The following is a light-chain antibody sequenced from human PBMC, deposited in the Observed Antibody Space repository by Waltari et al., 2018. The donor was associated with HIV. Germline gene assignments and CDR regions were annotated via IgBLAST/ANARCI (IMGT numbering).Light chain of an antibody. CDR1: QDISNS. J-gene: IGKJ3*01. Sequence: AVRMTQSPSSISASVGDKISITCRASQDISNSLAWYKQKPGEAPKLLVYGASTLQTGVPSRFSGSGSGTYFSLTINCLQSEDFATYYCQHDNVNPDLTFGPGTRVDVK. V-gene: IGKV1-8*01. CDR3: QHDNVNPDLT. CDR2: GAS.